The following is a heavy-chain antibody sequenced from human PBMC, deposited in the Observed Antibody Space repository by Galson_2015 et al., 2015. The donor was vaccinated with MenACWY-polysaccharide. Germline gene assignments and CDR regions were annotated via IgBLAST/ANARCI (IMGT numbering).Heavy chain of an antibody. D-gene: IGHD5/OR15-5a*01. Sequence: SLRLSCAASGFTFSSYTMSWVRQAPGKGLEWVSGVSASGAVTYYADSVKGRFTISRDNSTNTLYLQMNSLRAADTAVYYCATPGPSTRRNRDVDDRGQGTLGTVSS. CDR3: ATPGPSTRRNRDVDD. J-gene: IGHJ4*02. V-gene: IGHV3-23*01. CDR1: GFTFSSYT. CDR2: VSASGAVT.